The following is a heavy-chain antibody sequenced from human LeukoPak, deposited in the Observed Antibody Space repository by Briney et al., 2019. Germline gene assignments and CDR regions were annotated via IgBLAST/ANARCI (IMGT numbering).Heavy chain of an antibody. V-gene: IGHV3-48*04. CDR1: GFTFSNYN. Sequence: GGSLRLSCAASGFTFSNYNMNWVRQAPGRGLEWISYINSGSSTIYYADSVKGRFLISRDNAKNSLYLQMNSLRAEDTAVYYCARDYYDSSGYYKSGYWGQGTLVTVSS. D-gene: IGHD3-22*01. CDR2: INSGSSTI. CDR3: ARDYYDSSGYYKSGY. J-gene: IGHJ4*02.